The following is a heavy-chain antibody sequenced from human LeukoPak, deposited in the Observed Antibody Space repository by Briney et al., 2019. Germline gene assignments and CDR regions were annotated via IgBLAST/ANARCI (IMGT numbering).Heavy chain of an antibody. V-gene: IGHV3-23*01. CDR3: AKAPHCPNDVCRYFDY. Sequence: TGGSLRLSCAASGFTFTTYPMSWVRQAPGKGREWVSAISASGGGTYYADSVKGRFTISRDNSKSTMFLQMSSLRAEDTAVYYCAKAPHCPNDVCRYFDYWGQGILVTVSS. CDR1: GFTFTTYP. CDR2: ISASGGGT. J-gene: IGHJ4*02. D-gene: IGHD2-8*01.